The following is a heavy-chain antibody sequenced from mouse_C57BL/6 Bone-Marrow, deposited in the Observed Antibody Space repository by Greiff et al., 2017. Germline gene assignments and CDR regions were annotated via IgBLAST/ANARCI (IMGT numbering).Heavy chain of an antibody. CDR3: ARVSRRVYYAMDY. CDR2: ISDGGSYT. J-gene: IGHJ4*01. Sequence: EVQLVESGGGLVKPGGSLKLSCAASGFTFSSYAMSWVRQTPEKRLEWVATISDGGSYTYYPDNVKGRFTISRDNAKNNLYLQMSHLKSEDTAMYYCARVSRRVYYAMDYWGQGTSVTVSS. V-gene: IGHV5-4*01. CDR1: GFTFSSYA.